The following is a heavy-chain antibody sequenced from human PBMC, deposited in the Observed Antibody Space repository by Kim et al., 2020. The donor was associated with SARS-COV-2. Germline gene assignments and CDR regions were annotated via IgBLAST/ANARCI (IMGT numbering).Heavy chain of an antibody. V-gene: IGHV1-46*01. CDR3: ARETAGEVTPNWFDP. CDR2: INPSGGST. J-gene: IGHJ5*02. Sequence: ASVKVSCKASGYTFTSYYMHWVRQAPGQGLEWMGIINPSGGSTSYAQKFQGRVTMTRDTSTSTVYMELSSLRSEDTAVYYCARETAGEVTPNWFDPWGQGTLVTVSS. CDR1: GYTFTSYY. D-gene: IGHD4-4*01.